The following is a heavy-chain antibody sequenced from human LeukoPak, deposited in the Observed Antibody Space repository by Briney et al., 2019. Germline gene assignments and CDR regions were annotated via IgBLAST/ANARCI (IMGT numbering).Heavy chain of an antibody. CDR3: AKNLEVPVAGSFGY. J-gene: IGHJ4*02. CDR1: GFSFSNFA. V-gene: IGHV3-23*01. Sequence: GGSLRLSCEVSGFSFSNFAMSWVRQAAGKGLEWVSAISGSGGSTYYAGSVQGRFTISRDNSKNTLYLQMNSLRAEDMAVYYCAKNLEVPVAGSFGYWGQGTLVTVSS. D-gene: IGHD6-19*01. CDR2: ISGSGGST.